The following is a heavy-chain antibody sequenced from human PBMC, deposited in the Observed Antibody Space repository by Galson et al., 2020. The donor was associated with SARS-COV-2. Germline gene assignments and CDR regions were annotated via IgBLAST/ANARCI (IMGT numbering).Heavy chain of an antibody. V-gene: IGHV3-7*01. CDR2: IKQDGSEK. J-gene: IGHJ5*02. CDR3: ARDLAYYDFWSGYYPFGWFDP. CDR1: GFTFSSYW. D-gene: IGHD3-3*01. Sequence: GESLKISCAASGFTFSSYWMSWVRQAPGKGLEWVANIKQDGSEKYYVDSVKGRFTISRDNAKNSLYLQMNSLRAEDTAVYYCARDLAYYDFWSGYYPFGWFDPWGQGTLVTVSS.